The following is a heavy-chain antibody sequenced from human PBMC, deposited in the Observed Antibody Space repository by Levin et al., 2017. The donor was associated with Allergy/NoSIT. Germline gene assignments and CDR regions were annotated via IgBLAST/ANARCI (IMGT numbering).Heavy chain of an antibody. CDR2: IYIPGTT. Sequence: GGSLRLSCAASGFIISNYYMSWVRQAPGKGLECVSVIYIPGTTYYTDSVKGRFIISRDYSKNTLYLQMNNLRGEDTAVYYCAREQGDSWGQGTLVTVSS. CDR3: AREQGDS. J-gene: IGHJ4*02. V-gene: IGHV3-53*01. CDR1: GFIISNYY.